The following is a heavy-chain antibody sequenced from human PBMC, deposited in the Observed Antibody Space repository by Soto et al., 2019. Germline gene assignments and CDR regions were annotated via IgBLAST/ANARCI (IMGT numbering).Heavy chain of an antibody. CDR2: ISGNGANT. D-gene: IGHD6-19*01. V-gene: IGHV3-23*01. J-gene: IGHJ4*02. Sequence: GGSLRLSCAASGFTFINYAMTWVRQAPGEGLEWVSTISGNGANTHYADSVKGRFSISRDNSKNTLYIQMNSLRADDTAVYYCAKDYGSSRYFFDYWGQGALVTVS. CDR1: GFTFINYA. CDR3: AKDYGSSRYFFDY.